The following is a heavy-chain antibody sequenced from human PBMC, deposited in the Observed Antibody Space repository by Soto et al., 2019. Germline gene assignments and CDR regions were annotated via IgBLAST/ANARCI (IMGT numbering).Heavy chain of an antibody. CDR1: GYTFTHYF. CDR3: ARVPGHKNSRGDF. Sequence: ASVKVSCKASGYTFTHYFIHWVRRAPGQGLEWMGYINPKSGDTHYSQTFRGRVSMTRDTSTDTANMGLSSLKSDDTAVYFCARVPGHKNSRGDFWGQGTLGTVS. D-gene: IGHD1-7*01. CDR2: INPKSGDT. V-gene: IGHV1-2*02. J-gene: IGHJ4*02.